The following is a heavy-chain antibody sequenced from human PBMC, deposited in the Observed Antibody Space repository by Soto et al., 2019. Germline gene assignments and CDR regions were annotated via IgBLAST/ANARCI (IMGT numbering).Heavy chain of an antibody. J-gene: IGHJ4*02. V-gene: IGHV1-18*01. Sequence: QVQLVQSGAEVKTPGASVKVSCKASGYTFNSYDIIWVRQAPGQGLEWMGWISAYNGNTNYAQKLQGRVTMTTDTSTSTAYMELRSLRSDDTAVYYCARKDYYDSSGYRRDFDYWGQGTLVTVSS. D-gene: IGHD3-22*01. CDR1: GYTFNSYD. CDR3: ARKDYYDSSGYRRDFDY. CDR2: ISAYNGNT.